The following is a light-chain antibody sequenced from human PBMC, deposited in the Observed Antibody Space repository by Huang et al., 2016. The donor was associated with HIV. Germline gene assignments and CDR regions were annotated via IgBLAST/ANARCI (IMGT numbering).Light chain of an antibody. V-gene: IGKV2-40*01. J-gene: IGKJ2*01. CDR3: MQRLEFPYT. CDR1: QSLYHGDDRELY. CDR2: TLS. Sequence: IVMTQTPLSLAVTPGESASISCNSSQSLYHGDDRELYLDWYLQKPGQPPHLLIYTLSYRAPGVPDRFSGSGAGTDFTLKISGVEADDVGVYYCMQRLEFPYTFGQGTKLEI.